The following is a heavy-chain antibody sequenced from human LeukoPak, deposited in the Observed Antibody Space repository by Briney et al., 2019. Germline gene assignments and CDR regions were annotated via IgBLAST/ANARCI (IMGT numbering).Heavy chain of an antibody. CDR3: AKVGAYYYDTSAYYPPHFDY. CDR2: TSGSGDTT. D-gene: IGHD3-22*01. Sequence: PGGSLRLSCAASGFTFSSYAMSWVRQAPGKGLEWVSLTSGSGDTTYYADSVKGRFTISRVNSKNTLDLQMNSLRAEDTAVYYCAKVGAYYYDTSAYYPPHFDYWGQGTLVTVSS. V-gene: IGHV3-23*01. CDR1: GFTFSSYA. J-gene: IGHJ4*02.